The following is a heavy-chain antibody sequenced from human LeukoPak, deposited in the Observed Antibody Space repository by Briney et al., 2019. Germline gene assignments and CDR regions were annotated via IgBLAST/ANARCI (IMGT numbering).Heavy chain of an antibody. Sequence: GRSLRLSCAASGFTFSSYGMHWVRQAPGKGLEWVAVIWYDGSNKYYADSVKGRFTSSRDNSKNTLYLHMNSLRAEDTAVYYCATWDDYGDYVAFEYWGQGTLVTVPS. J-gene: IGHJ4*02. D-gene: IGHD4-17*01. CDR1: GFTFSSYG. CDR3: ATWDDYGDYVAFEY. CDR2: IWYDGSNK. V-gene: IGHV3-33*01.